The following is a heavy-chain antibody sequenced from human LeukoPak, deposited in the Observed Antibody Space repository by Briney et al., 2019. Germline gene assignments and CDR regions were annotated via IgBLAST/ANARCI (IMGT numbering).Heavy chain of an antibody. CDR3: AKYRDSYYFDY. V-gene: IGHV3-53*01. CDR2: IYSGGST. Sequence: PGGSLRLSCAASGFTVSSNYMSWVRQAPGKGLEWVSVIYSGGSTYYADSVKGRFTISRDNSKNTLYLQMNSLRAEDTAVYYCAKYRDSYYFDYWGQGTLVTVSS. D-gene: IGHD2/OR15-2a*01. CDR1: GFTVSSNY. J-gene: IGHJ4*02.